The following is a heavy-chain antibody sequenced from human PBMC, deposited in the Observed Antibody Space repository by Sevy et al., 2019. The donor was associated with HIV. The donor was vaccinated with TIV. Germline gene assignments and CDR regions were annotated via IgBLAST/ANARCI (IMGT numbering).Heavy chain of an antibody. CDR2: ISSSGSTI. V-gene: IGHV3-11*01. CDR3: ARVPYSSSWYVDY. Sequence: GGSLRLSCAASGFTFSDYYMSWIRQAPGKGLEWVSYISSSGSTIYYADSAKGRFTISRDNAKNSLYLQMNSLRAEDTAVYYCARVPYSSSWYVDYWGQGTLVTVSS. CDR1: GFTFSDYY. D-gene: IGHD6-13*01. J-gene: IGHJ4*02.